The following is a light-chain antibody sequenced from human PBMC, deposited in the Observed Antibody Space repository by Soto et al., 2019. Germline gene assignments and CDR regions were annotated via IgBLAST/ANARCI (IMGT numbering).Light chain of an antibody. J-gene: IGLJ3*02. CDR2: EVT. CDR1: SSDVGGYNY. CDR3: NSYTTTSSWV. V-gene: IGLV2-14*01. Sequence: QSALTQPASVSGSPGQSITISCTGTSSDVGGYNYVSWYQQHPGKAPKLIIYEVTNRPSGVSNRFSGSKSGNTASLTTSGLQAEDEADYYCNSYTTTSSWVFGGGTKLTVL.